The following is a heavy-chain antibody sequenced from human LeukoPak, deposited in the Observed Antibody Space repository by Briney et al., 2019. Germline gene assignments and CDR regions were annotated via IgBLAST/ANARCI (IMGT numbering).Heavy chain of an antibody. CDR1: GGSVSSGVSW. D-gene: IGHD4-11*01. V-gene: IGHV4-61*02. CDR2: IYVSGTT. Sequence: SETLFLTCTVSGGSVSSGVSWWNWMRQPAGKGLEWIGRIYVSGTTNYSPSLKSRVTISIDASKNHFSLQLNSMTAADTAVYYCARNSDYSWLSFDDWGQGTLVTVSS. J-gene: IGHJ4*02. CDR3: ARNSDYSWLSFDD.